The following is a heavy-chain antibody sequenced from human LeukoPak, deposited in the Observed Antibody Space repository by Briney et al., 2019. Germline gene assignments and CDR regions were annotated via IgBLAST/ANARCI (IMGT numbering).Heavy chain of an antibody. V-gene: IGHV3-7*01. J-gene: IGHJ4*02. CDR2: IKLDGTAK. CDR3: AREIPRGAIHLDY. Sequence: PGGSLRLSCVASGFAFSKYAMHWVRQAPGKGLEWVANIKLDGTAKSYVDSVKDRLTISRDNAKNSLYLQMNSLRAEDTAVYYCAREIPRGAIHLDYWGQGTLVTVSS. CDR1: GFAFSKYA. D-gene: IGHD3-10*01.